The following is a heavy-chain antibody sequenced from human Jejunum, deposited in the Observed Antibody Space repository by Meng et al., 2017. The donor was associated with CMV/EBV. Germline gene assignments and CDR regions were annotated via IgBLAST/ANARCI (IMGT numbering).Heavy chain of an antibody. CDR3: ATVTVVSQRFDY. V-gene: IGHV4-39*07. Sequence: SGGSSSSSSYYWAWIRQSPGKGLEWIGSIYYRGSTYYNPSLESRVIISVDTSKNQFSLKLSSVTAADTAVYYCATVTVVSQRFDYWGQGSLVTVSS. CDR1: GGSSSSSSYY. CDR2: IYYRGST. J-gene: IGHJ4*02. D-gene: IGHD4-23*01.